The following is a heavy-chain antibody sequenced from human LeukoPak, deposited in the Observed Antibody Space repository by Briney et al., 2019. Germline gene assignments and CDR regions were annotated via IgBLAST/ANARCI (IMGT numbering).Heavy chain of an antibody. CDR2: ISGSGGST. CDR3: ARDMWFGESYYFDY. CDR1: GFTFSSYA. J-gene: IGHJ4*02. D-gene: IGHD3-10*01. V-gene: IGHV3-23*01. Sequence: GGSLRLSCAASGFTFSSYAMSWVRQAPGKGLEWVSAISGSGGSTYYADSVKGRFTISRDNSKNTLYLQMNSLRAEDTAVYYCARDMWFGESYYFDYWGQGTLVTVSS.